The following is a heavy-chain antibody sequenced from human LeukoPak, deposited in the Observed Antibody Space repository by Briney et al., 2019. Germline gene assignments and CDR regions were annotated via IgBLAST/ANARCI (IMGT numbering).Heavy chain of an antibody. D-gene: IGHD6-13*01. CDR3: ARGGVSNSWYRTPDY. CDR2: ISTYNGNT. Sequence: GASVKVSCKASGGTFSSYAISWARQAPGQGLEWMGWISTYNGNTNYAQKFQGRVTMTTDTSTSTGYMEMRSLRSDDTAVYYCARGGVSNSWYRTPDYWGQGTLVTVSS. CDR1: GGTFSSYA. V-gene: IGHV1-18*01. J-gene: IGHJ4*02.